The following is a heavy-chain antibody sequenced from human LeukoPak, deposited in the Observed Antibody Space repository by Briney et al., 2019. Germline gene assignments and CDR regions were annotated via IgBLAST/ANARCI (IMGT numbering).Heavy chain of an antibody. CDR2: IYYSGST. CDR1: GGSISSYY. D-gene: IGHD6-13*01. V-gene: IGHV4-59*01. Sequence: SETLSLTCTVSGGSISSYYWSWIRQPPGKGLEWIGYIYYSGSTNYNPSLKSRVTISVGTSKNQFSLKLSSVTAADTALYYCARSRGYFDYWGQGTLVTVSS. CDR3: ARSRGYFDY. J-gene: IGHJ4*02.